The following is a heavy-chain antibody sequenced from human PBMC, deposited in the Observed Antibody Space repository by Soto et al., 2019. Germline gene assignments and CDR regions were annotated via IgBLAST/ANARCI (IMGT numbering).Heavy chain of an antibody. Sequence: EASVKVSCKASGCTFSSYAISWVRQAPGQGLEWMGGIIPIFGTANYAQKFQGRVTITADESTSTAYMELSSLRSEDTAVYYCARARVVAADPPPHYYGMDVWGQGTTVTVSS. CDR3: ARARVVAADPPPHYYGMDV. D-gene: IGHD2-15*01. CDR1: GCTFSSYA. J-gene: IGHJ6*02. V-gene: IGHV1-69*13. CDR2: IIPIFGTA.